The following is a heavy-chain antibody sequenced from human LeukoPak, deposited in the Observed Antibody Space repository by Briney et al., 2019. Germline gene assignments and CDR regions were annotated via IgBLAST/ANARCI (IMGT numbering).Heavy chain of an antibody. CDR1: GGSISSYY. CDR3: ACGSYYSSDAFDI. J-gene: IGHJ3*02. CDR2: IYYRGST. D-gene: IGHD1-26*01. Sequence: SETLSLTCTVSGGSISSYYWSWIRQPPGKGLEWIGYIYYRGSTNYNPSLTSRVTISVDTSKNQFSLKLSSVTAADTAVYYCACGSYYSSDAFDIWGQGTMVTVSS. V-gene: IGHV4-59*12.